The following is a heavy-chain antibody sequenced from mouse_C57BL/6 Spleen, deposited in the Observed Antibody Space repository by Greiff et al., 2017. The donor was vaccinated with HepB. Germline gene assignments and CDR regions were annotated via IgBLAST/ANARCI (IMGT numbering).Heavy chain of an antibody. Sequence: EVQGVESGGGLVQPGGSMKLSCVASGFTFSNYWMNWVRQSPEKGLEWVAQIRLKSDNYATHYAESVKGRFTISRDDSKSSVYLQMNNLRAEDTGIYYCPKLGRYFDYWGQGTTLTVSS. CDR1: GFTFSNYW. CDR2: IRLKSDNYAT. J-gene: IGHJ2*01. CDR3: PKLGRYFDY. D-gene: IGHD4-1*01. V-gene: IGHV6-3*01.